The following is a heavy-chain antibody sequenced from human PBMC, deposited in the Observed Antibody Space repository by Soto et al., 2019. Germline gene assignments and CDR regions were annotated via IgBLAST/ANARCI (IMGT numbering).Heavy chain of an antibody. J-gene: IGHJ4*02. CDR1: GDTISTGGYT. V-gene: IGHV4-30-2*01. CDR3: ARISSGYDY. D-gene: IGHD3-22*01. Sequence: PSETLSLTCDVSGDTISTGGYTWAWIRQPPGKGLEWIGYIYHSGSTYYNPSLKSRVTISVDRSKNQFSLKLSSVTAADTAVYSCARISSGYDYWGQGTLVTVSS. CDR2: IYHSGST.